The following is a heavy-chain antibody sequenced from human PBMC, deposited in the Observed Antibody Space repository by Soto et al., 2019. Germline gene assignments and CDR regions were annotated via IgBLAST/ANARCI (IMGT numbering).Heavy chain of an antibody. CDR2: ISYDGSNK. CDR1: GFTFSSYA. CDR3: GRDLKSQLDRYYYYGMDV. V-gene: IGHV3-30-3*01. J-gene: IGHJ6*02. D-gene: IGHD2-2*01. Sequence: QVQLVESGGGVVKPARSLRLSCAASGFTFSSYAMHWVRQAPGKGLEWVALISYDGSNKYYAGSVKGRFTISRDNSENLLDLQTISLRAEDASVYYCGRDLKSQLDRYYYYGMDVWGQGTTVSVSS.